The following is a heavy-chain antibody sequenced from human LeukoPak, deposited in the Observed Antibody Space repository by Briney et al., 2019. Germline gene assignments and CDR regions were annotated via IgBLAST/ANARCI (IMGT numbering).Heavy chain of an antibody. V-gene: IGHV1-18*01. CDR1: GYTFTSYG. J-gene: IGHJ4*02. CDR2: ISAYNGNT. D-gene: IGHD3-22*01. Sequence: ASVKVSCKASGYTFTSYGISWVRQAPGQGLEWMGWISAYNGNTNYAQKLQGRVTMTTDTSTSTAYMELSSLRYEDTAVYYCAGGRGYDRTGYVYYFDFWGQGTLVTVSS. CDR3: AGGRGYDRTGYVYYFDF.